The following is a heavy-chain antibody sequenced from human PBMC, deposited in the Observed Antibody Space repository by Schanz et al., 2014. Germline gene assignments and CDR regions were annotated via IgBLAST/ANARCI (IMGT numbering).Heavy chain of an antibody. D-gene: IGHD5-12*01. Sequence: QVQLVQSGAEVKKPGASVKVSCKASGYTFSSYGITWVRQAPGQGLEWMGWINGYNGHSLYAQKFQGRVTMTTDTSTSTSYMELTSLRVDDTAVYYCARDFSAYVGNDFDDWGQGTLVTVSS. J-gene: IGHJ4*02. CDR1: GYTFSSYG. CDR3: ARDFSAYVGNDFDD. V-gene: IGHV1-18*01. CDR2: INGYNGHS.